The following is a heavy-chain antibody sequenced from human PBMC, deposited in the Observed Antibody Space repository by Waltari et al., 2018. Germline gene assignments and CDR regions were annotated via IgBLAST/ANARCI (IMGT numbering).Heavy chain of an antibody. V-gene: IGHV4-39*01. J-gene: IGHJ4*02. Sequence: QLQLQESGPGLVKPSETLSLTCPVPGGPISRRSHDWGWIRQPPGKGLEWIGSIYYSGSTYYNPSLKSRVTISVDTSKNQFSLKLSSVTAADTAVYYCARLGTVTHSPDYWGQGTLVTVSS. CDR3: ARLGTVTHSPDY. CDR2: IYYSGST. CDR1: GGPISRRSHD. D-gene: IGHD4-17*01.